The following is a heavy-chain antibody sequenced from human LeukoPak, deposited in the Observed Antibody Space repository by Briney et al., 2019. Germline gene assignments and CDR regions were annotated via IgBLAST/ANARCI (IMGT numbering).Heavy chain of an antibody. CDR1: GYTFTSYA. V-gene: IGHV7-4-1*02. Sequence: ASVKVSCKAPGYTFTSYAMNWVRQAPGQGLEWMGWINTNTGNPTYAQGFTGRFVFSLDTSVSTAYLQISSLKAEDTAVYYCARVISHSGYDPSDYWGQGTLVTVSS. D-gene: IGHD5-12*01. CDR3: ARVISHSGYDPSDY. J-gene: IGHJ4*02. CDR2: INTNTGNP.